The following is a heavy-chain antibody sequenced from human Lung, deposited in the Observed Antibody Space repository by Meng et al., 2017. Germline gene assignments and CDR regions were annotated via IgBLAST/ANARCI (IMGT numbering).Heavy chain of an antibody. J-gene: IGHJ4*02. V-gene: IGHV4-34*01. Sequence: QVQLQQWGAGLLKPSRTLSLSCVVSGGSCSDYYWSCIRQPTGKGLEWIGEINHSGSTNYNPSLESRATISVDTSQNNLSLKLSSVTAADSAVYYCARGPTTMAHDFDYWGQGTLVTVSS. D-gene: IGHD4-11*01. CDR3: ARGPTTMAHDFDY. CDR1: GGSCSDYY. CDR2: INHSGST.